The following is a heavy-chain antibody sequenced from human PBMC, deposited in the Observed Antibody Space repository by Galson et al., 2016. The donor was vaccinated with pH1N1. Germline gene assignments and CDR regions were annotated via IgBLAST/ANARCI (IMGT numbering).Heavy chain of an antibody. CDR2: INTDRGNT. J-gene: IGHJ4*02. Sequence: QSGAEVTKPGASVKVSCKTSGSSFTSYGISWVRQAPGQGLEWMGWINTDRGNTNYAQKFKGRVTMTTDTSTSTAYMELRSLRSDDTAIYYCATDIVSTTETDYWGQGTLLTVSS. D-gene: IGHD5-12*01. V-gene: IGHV1-18*04. CDR3: ATDIVSTTETDY. CDR1: GSSFTSYG.